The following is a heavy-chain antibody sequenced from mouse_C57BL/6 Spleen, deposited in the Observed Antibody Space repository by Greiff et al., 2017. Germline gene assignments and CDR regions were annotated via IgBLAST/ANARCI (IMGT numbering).Heavy chain of an antibody. Sequence: QVQLKQPGAELVKPGASVKLSCKASGYTFTSYWMQWVKQRPGQGLEWIGEIDPSDSYTNYNQKFKGKATLTVDTSSSTAYMQLSSLTSEDSAVYYCARKKSMVLYAMDYWGQGTSVTVSS. CDR2: IDPSDSYT. D-gene: IGHD1-1*02. CDR1: GYTFTSYW. CDR3: ARKKSMVLYAMDY. J-gene: IGHJ4*01. V-gene: IGHV1-50*01.